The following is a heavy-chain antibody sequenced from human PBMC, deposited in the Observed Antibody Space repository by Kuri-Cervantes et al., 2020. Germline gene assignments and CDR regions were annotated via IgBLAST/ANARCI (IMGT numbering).Heavy chain of an antibody. D-gene: IGHD2-8*01. CDR1: GGSITDNRW. Sequence: SETLSLTCTVSGGSITDNRWWSWVRQSPGKGLEWIGEIHHSESTNFNTSLKSRVSFSIDKSSNRFSLQMTSVTAADTAVYYCARVHNGVYSWFDPWGQGTLVTVSS. CDR2: IHHSEST. CDR3: ARVHNGVYSWFDP. V-gene: IGHV4-4*02. J-gene: IGHJ5*02.